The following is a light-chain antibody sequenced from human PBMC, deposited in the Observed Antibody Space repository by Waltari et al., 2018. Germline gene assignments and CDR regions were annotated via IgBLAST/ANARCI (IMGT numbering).Light chain of an antibody. CDR1: QSILTN. CDR3: QQYNNWPYT. CDR2: AAS. V-gene: IGKV3-15*01. Sequence: EIVMTQSPAILSVSPGDRATLSCRANQSILTNLAWYQQKPAQAPRLLMYAASNRATGLPDRFSGSGSGTYFTFIISSLHPEDFALYYCQQYNNWPYTFGQGTKLEIK. J-gene: IGKJ2*01.